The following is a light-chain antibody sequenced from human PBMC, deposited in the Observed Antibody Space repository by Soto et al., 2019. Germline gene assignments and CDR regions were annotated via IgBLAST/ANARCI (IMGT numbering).Light chain of an antibody. V-gene: IGKV1-39*01. J-gene: IGKJ1*01. CDR3: QQTYSTPRT. CDR1: QTISSY. Sequence: DIQMTQSPSSLSASVGDRVTMTCRASQTISSYLNWYQQKPGKAPNLLIYGASSLQSGVPSRFSGSGSGTDFTLTINRLQPEDFAIYYCQQTYSTPRTFGQGTKVEIK. CDR2: GAS.